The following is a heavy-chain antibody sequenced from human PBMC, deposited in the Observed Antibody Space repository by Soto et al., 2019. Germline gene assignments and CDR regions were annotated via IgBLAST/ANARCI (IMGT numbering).Heavy chain of an antibody. CDR1: GDSVSSGSYY. D-gene: IGHD2-21*01. Sequence: SETLSLTCTVSGDSVSSGSYYWSWIRQPPGKGLEWIGYIYYTGSTNCNPSLKSRVTISMDMSKNQFSLHLSSVTTADTAVYYCARAPLFVVINSNYFDYWGQGTLVTVSS. J-gene: IGHJ4*02. V-gene: IGHV4-61*01. CDR2: IYYTGST. CDR3: ARAPLFVVINSNYFDY.